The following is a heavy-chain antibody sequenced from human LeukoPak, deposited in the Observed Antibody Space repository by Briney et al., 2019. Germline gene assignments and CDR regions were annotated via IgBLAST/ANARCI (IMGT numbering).Heavy chain of an antibody. CDR1: GGSISSYY. V-gene: IGHV4-59*01. D-gene: IGHD3-22*01. CDR2: IYYSGST. Sequence: KPSETLSLTCTVSGGSISSYYWSWIRQPPGKGLEWIGYIYYSGSTNYNPSLKSRVTISVDTSKNQFSLKLSSVTAADTAVYYCARVAPAVSSGYYYRLDAFDIWGQGTMVTVSS. CDR3: ARVAPAVSSGYYYRLDAFDI. J-gene: IGHJ3*02.